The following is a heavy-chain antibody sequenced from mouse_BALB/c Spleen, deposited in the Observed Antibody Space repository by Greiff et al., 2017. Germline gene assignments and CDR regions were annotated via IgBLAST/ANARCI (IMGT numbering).Heavy chain of an antibody. Sequence: EVQLVESGGGLVKPGGSLKLSCAASGFTFSDYYMCWVRQTPEKRLEWVATISDGGSYTYYPDSVKGRFTISRDNAKNNLYLQMSSLKSEDTAMYYCARDYGNYAYYYAMDYWGQGTSVTVSS. J-gene: IGHJ4*01. V-gene: IGHV5-4*02. CDR2: ISDGGSYT. CDR3: ARDYGNYAYYYAMDY. CDR1: GFTFSDYY. D-gene: IGHD2-1*01.